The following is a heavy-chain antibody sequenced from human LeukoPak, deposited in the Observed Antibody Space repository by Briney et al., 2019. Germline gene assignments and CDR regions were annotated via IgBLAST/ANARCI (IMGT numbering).Heavy chain of an antibody. CDR3: AREKYDSSGYYTDNYYFDY. V-gene: IGHV3-20*04. Sequence: GGSLRLSCAASGLTFDDYGMTWVRQAPGKGLEWVSDINWNGGSIGYADSVKGRFTVSRDNAKNSLHLQMNSLRAEDTALYYCAREKYDSSGYYTDNYYFDYWGQGTLVTVSS. CDR1: GLTFDDYG. CDR2: INWNGGSI. D-gene: IGHD3-22*01. J-gene: IGHJ4*02.